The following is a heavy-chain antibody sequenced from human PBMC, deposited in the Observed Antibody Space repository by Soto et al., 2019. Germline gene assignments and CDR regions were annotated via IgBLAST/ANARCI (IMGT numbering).Heavy chain of an antibody. CDR3: ARASIWWLRYYFDY. V-gene: IGHV4-34*01. J-gene: IGHJ4*02. CDR1: GGSFSGYY. CDR2: INHSGST. Sequence: SETLSLTCAVYGGSFSGYYWSWIRQPPGKGLEWIGEINHSGSTNYNPSLKSRVTISVDTSKNQFSLKLSSVTAADTAVYYCARASIWWLRYYFDYWGQGTLVTASS. D-gene: IGHD5-12*01.